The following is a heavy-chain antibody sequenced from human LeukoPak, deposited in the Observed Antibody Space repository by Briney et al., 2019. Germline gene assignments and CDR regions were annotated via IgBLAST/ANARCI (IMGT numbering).Heavy chain of an antibody. CDR3: ARAIYGDYAFFDY. CDR1: GFTFSSYW. CDR2: IKEDGSEK. Sequence: GGSLRLSRAASGFTFSSYWMSGGRQAPGKGLEWVANIKEDGSEKYYVDSVKGRVTISSNNAKNSLYLQMNSLRAKDTAVYYCARAIYGDYAFFDYWGQGTLVTVSS. D-gene: IGHD4-17*01. J-gene: IGHJ4*02. V-gene: IGHV3-7*01.